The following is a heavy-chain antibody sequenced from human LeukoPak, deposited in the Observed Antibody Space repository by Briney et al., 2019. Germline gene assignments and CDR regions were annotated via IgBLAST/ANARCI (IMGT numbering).Heavy chain of an antibody. Sequence: GGSLRLSCTTSGFSFRDYGMHWVRQASGKGLELVAFIQYDGNNIYYADSVKGRFTISRDNAKNSLYLQMNSLRAEDTAVYYCARPMNEYDSSGFFHYWGQGTLVTVSS. CDR2: IQYDGNNI. V-gene: IGHV3-30*12. J-gene: IGHJ4*02. CDR1: GFSFRDYG. CDR3: ARPMNEYDSSGFFHY. D-gene: IGHD3-22*01.